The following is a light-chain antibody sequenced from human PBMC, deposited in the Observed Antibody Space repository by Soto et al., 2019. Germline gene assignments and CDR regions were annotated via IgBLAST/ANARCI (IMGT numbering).Light chain of an antibody. Sequence: QSVLTQPPSASGTPGQRVSISCSGSRSNIGSSTVSWYQHHPGTAPKLLIYSNNERPSGVPDRFSGSKSGTSASLAISGLQSEDEADYYCAACDDSPNGRVFGGGTKLTVL. J-gene: IGLJ3*02. CDR2: SNN. V-gene: IGLV1-44*01. CDR3: AACDDSPNGRV. CDR1: RSNIGSST.